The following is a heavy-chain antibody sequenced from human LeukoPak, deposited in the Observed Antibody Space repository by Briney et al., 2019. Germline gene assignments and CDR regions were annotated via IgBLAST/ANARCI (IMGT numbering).Heavy chain of an antibody. V-gene: IGHV5-51*01. J-gene: IGHJ4*02. CDR3: ARHLRSSTSGSYYFDY. Sequence: GESLKISCTGSGYSFTSYWIGWVRQMPGKGLDWMGIIYPGDSDTRYSPSFQGQVTISSDKSISTAYLQWSSLKASDTAMYYCARHLRSSTSGSYYFDYWGQGTLVTVSS. D-gene: IGHD2-2*01. CDR2: IYPGDSDT. CDR1: GYSFTSYW.